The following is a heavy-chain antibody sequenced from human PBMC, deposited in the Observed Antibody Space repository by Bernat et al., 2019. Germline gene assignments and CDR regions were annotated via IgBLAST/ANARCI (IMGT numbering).Heavy chain of an antibody. V-gene: IGHV3-66*01. Sequence: EVQLVVSGGGLVQPGGSLRLSCAVSGFTVGDNYMNWVRQAPGKGLEWVSVIYSGGSTYYADSVKGRFTTSRDNSQNTLYLQMSSLRAEDTAVYYCARDDGKGGPFDYWGQGALVTVSS. D-gene: IGHD3-16*01. CDR2: IYSGGST. J-gene: IGHJ4*02. CDR1: GFTVGDNY. CDR3: ARDDGKGGPFDY.